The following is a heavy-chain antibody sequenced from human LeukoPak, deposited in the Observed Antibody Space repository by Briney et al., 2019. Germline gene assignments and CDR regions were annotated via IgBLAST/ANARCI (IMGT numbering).Heavy chain of an antibody. Sequence: PSETLSLTCTVSGGLISISTYYWGWIRQPPGKGLEWIGSIYYSGTTHYNPSLKSRVTIAVDTSKNQFSLKLSSVTAADTAVYYCARPAYYYDSSGYYSQYWFDPWGQGTLVTVSS. J-gene: IGHJ5*02. D-gene: IGHD3-22*01. CDR1: GGLISISTYY. CDR3: ARPAYYYDSSGYYSQYWFDP. CDR2: IYYSGTT. V-gene: IGHV4-39*07.